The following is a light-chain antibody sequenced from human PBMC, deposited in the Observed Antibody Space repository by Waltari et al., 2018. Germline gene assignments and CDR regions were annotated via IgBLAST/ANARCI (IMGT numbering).Light chain of an antibody. Sequence: QSALTQPASVSGSPGQSITIPCTGTSSAVGGYNYVSWYQQHPGKAPKLMIYEVSNRPSGVSNRFSGSKSGNTASLTISGLQAEDEADYYCSSYTSSSTVVFGGGTKLTVL. CDR3: SSYTSSSTVV. V-gene: IGLV2-14*01. J-gene: IGLJ2*01. CDR1: SSAVGGYNY. CDR2: EVS.